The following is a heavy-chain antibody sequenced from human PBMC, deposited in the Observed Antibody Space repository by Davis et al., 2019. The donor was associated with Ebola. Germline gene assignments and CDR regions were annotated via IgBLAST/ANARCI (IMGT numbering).Heavy chain of an antibody. J-gene: IGHJ6*02. CDR1: GFTFSGSA. V-gene: IGHV3-73*01. Sequence: GGSLRLSCAASGFTFSGSAMHWVRQASGKGLEWVGRIRSKANSYATAYSASVKGRFTISRDDSKNTAYLPMNSLKTEDTAVYYCTSDVQLAYCGGDCYGSVDVWGQGTTVTVSS. D-gene: IGHD2-21*02. CDR2: IRSKANSYAT. CDR3: TSDVQLAYCGGDCYGSVDV.